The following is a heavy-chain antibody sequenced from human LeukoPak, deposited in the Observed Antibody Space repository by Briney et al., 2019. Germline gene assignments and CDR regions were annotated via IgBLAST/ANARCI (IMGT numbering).Heavy chain of an antibody. J-gene: IGHJ4*02. CDR3: ARRMYYYGSGKTNFDY. CDR2: ISGSGGST. Sequence: PGGSLRLSCAASGFTVSSNYMSWVRQAPGKGLEWVSAISGSGGSTYYADSVKGRFTISRDNSKNTLYLQMNSLRAEDTAVYYCARRMYYYGSGKTNFDYWGQGTLVTVSS. D-gene: IGHD3-10*01. CDR1: GFTVSSNY. V-gene: IGHV3-23*01.